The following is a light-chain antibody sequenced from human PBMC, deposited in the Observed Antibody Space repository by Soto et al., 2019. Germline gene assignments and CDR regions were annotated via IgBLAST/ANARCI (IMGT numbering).Light chain of an antibody. CDR2: SNN. J-gene: IGLJ2*01. CDR1: SSNIGSNY. CDR3: AAWDDSLSGVV. Sequence: QSVLTQPPSASGTPGQRVTISCSGSSSNIGSNYVYWYQQLPGTAPKLLIYSNNQRPSGVPDRFSGSKSGISASLAISGRRSEDEADYYCAAWDDSLSGVVFGGGTKLTVL. V-gene: IGLV1-47*02.